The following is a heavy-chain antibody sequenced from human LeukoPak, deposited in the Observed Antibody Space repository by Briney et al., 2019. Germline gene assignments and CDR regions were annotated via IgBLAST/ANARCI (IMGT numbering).Heavy chain of an antibody. J-gene: IGHJ4*02. V-gene: IGHV1-69*13. D-gene: IGHD2-2*01. CDR1: GGTFSSYA. CDR3: ATYCSSTSCYPPPLDY. Sequence: GASVKVSCKASGGTFSSYAISWVRQAPGQGLEWMGGIIPIFGTANYAQKSQGRVTITADESTSTAYMELSSLRSEDTAVYYCATYCSSTSCYPPPLDYWGQGTLVTVSS. CDR2: IIPIFGTA.